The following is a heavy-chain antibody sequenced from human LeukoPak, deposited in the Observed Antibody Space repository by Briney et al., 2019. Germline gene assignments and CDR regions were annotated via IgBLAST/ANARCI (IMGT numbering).Heavy chain of an antibody. CDR1: GYTFTSYD. CDR2: INPSGGST. D-gene: IGHD5-18*01. CDR3: AVEDTAMASDAFDI. V-gene: IGHV1-46*01. Sequence: ASVKVSCKASGYTFTSYDINWVRQAPGQGLEWMGIINPSGGSTSYAQKFQGRVTMTRDTSTSTVYMELSSLRSEDTAVYYCAVEDTAMASDAFDIWGQGTMVTVSS. J-gene: IGHJ3*02.